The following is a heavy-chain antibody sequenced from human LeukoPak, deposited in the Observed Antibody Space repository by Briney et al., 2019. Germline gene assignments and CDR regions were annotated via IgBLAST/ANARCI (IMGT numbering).Heavy chain of an antibody. J-gene: IGHJ6*02. Sequence: SGGSLRLSCAASGFTFSSYAMHWVRQAPGKGLEWVAVISYDGSNKYYADSVKGRFTISRDNSKNTLYLQMNSLRAEDTAVYYCARPRAVARYGMDVWGQGTTVTVSS. CDR1: GFTFSSYA. CDR2: ISYDGSNK. V-gene: IGHV3-30-3*01. CDR3: ARPRAVARYGMDV. D-gene: IGHD6-19*01.